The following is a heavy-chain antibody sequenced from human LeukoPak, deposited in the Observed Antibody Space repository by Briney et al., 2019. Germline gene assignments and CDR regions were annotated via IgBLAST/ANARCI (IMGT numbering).Heavy chain of an antibody. V-gene: IGHV4-34*01. CDR1: GGSFSGHY. CDR3: ARGRAYYDFWSGYSSLDY. J-gene: IGHJ4*02. CDR2: INHSGST. Sequence: SETLSLTCAVYGGSFSGHYWSWIRQPPGKGLEWIGEINHSGSTNYNPSLKSRVTISVDTSKNQFSLKLSSVTAADTAVYYCARGRAYYDFWSGYSSLDYWGQGTLVTVSS. D-gene: IGHD3-3*01.